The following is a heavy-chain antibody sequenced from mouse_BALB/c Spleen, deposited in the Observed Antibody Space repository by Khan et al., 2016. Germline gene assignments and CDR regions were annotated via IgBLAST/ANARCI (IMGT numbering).Heavy chain of an antibody. CDR1: GYSITSGYS. V-gene: IGHV3-1*02. J-gene: IGHJ4*01. Sequence: EVQLQESGPDLVKPSQSLSLTCTVSGYSITSGYSWHWIRQFPGNKLEWMGYIHYSGGTKYIPSLKSRISITRDTSKNQFFLQLNSVTPEDTATXYCTRSHGYYAMDYWGQGTSVTVSA. CDR2: IHYSGGT. CDR3: TRSHGYYAMDY.